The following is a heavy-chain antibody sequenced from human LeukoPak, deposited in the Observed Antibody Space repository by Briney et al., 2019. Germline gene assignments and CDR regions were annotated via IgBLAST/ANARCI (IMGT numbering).Heavy chain of an antibody. D-gene: IGHD6-13*01. CDR1: GDSISGTAYS. Sequence: SETLTLTCTVSGDSISGTAYSWGWIRQSPGRGLEWIGSVYYYGTTFNNPSLRSRVTISVDTSKNQSSLKLSSVTAADTAVYYCARPGEGSGYSSSRIDYWGQGTLVTVSS. CDR3: ARPGEGSGYSSSRIDY. CDR2: VYYYGTT. J-gene: IGHJ4*02. V-gene: IGHV4-39*01.